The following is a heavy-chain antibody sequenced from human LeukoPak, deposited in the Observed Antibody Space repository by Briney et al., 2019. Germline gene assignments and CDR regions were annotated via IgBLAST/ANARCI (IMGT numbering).Heavy chain of an antibody. D-gene: IGHD2-21*02. V-gene: IGHV3-74*01. CDR1: EFTLSSYW. CDR3: ARGLLGIDY. J-gene: IGHJ4*02. Sequence: PGGSLRLSCATSEFTLSSYWMHWVRQAPGKGLVWVSVIYTDGSSTTYADSVKGRFTISRDNARNTLYLQMNGLRAEDTAIYYCARGLLGIDYWGQGTLVTVSS. CDR2: IYTDGSST.